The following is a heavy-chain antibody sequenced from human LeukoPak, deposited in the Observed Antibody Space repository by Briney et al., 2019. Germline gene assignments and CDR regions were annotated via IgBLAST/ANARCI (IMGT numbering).Heavy chain of an antibody. V-gene: IGHV1-2*02. CDR2: INPNSGGT. CDR3: ARGLNDSWTGENY. D-gene: IGHD3-3*01. Sequence: GASVKVSCKASGYTFTGYYMHWVRQAPGQGLEWMGWINPNSGGTNYAQKFQGRVTMTRDTSISTAYMEPSRLRSDDTAVYYCARGLNDSWTGENYWGQGTLVTVSS. CDR1: GYTFTGYY. J-gene: IGHJ4*02.